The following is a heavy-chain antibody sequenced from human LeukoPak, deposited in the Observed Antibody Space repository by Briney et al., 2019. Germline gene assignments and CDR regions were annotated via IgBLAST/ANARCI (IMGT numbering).Heavy chain of an antibody. CDR3: AKGGLRDGYSYAS. J-gene: IGHJ5*02. V-gene: IGHV3-23*01. D-gene: IGHD5-24*01. CDR2: ISGNNAHT. Sequence: GGSLRLSCVASEITFSTYAMSWVRQAPGKGMEWDSSISGNNAHTYYSDSVRGRFTISRDNSKKTLNLQMNSLRAEDTAIYYCAKGGLRDGYSYASWGQGTLITVSS. CDR1: EITFSTYA.